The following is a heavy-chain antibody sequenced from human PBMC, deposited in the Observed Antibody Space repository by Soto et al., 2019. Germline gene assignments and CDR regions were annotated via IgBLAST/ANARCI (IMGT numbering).Heavy chain of an antibody. CDR3: AKDMAPYGGTTYCYGMDV. Sequence: GGSLRLSCAASGFTFDDYAMHWVRQAPGKGLEWVSLISGDGGSTYYADSVKGRFTISRDNSKNSLYLQMNSLRTEDTALYYCAKDMAPYGGTTYCYGMDVWGQGTTVTVSS. V-gene: IGHV3-43*02. D-gene: IGHD1-1*01. J-gene: IGHJ6*02. CDR2: ISGDGGST. CDR1: GFTFDDYA.